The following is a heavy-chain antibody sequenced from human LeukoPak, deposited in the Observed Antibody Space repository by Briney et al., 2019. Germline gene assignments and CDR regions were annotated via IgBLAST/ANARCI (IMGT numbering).Heavy chain of an antibody. D-gene: IGHD4/OR15-4a*01. Sequence: ASVKVSCKASGYTFTSYGISWVRQAPGQGLEWMGWISAYNGNTNYAQKLQGRVTMTTDTSTSTAYMELRSLRSDDTAVYYCAKESGALGAPLYDYWGQGTLVTGSS. CDR2: ISAYNGNT. V-gene: IGHV1-18*01. CDR3: AKESGALGAPLYDY. J-gene: IGHJ4*02. CDR1: GYTFTSYG.